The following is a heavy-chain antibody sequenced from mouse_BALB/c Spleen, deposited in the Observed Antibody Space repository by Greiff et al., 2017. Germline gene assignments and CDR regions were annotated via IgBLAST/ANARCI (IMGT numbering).Heavy chain of an antibody. CDR3: TRGFYYGNYDYFDY. D-gene: IGHD2-1*01. J-gene: IGHJ2*01. CDR1: GYTFTSYW. CDR2: IYPGSGST. V-gene: IGHV1S22*01. Sequence: LQQPGSELVRPGASVKLSCKASGYTFTSYWMHWVKQRPGQGLEWIGNIYPGSGSTNYDEKLKSKATLTVDTSSSTAYMQLSSLTSEDSAVYYCTRGFYYGNYDYFDYWGQGTTLTVSS.